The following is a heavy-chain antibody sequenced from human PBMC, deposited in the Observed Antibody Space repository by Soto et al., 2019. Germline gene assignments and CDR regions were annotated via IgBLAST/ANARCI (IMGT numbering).Heavy chain of an antibody. D-gene: IGHD3-3*01. CDR3: AKVLRFLEWSIDY. CDR2: ISYDGSNK. J-gene: IGHJ4*02. Sequence: QVQLVESGGGVVQPGRSLRLSCAASGFTFSSYGMHWVRQAPGKGLEWVAVISYDGSNKYYADSVKGRFTISRDNFKNTLYLQMNSLRAEDTAVYYCAKVLRFLEWSIDYWGQGTLVTVSS. CDR1: GFTFSSYG. V-gene: IGHV3-30*18.